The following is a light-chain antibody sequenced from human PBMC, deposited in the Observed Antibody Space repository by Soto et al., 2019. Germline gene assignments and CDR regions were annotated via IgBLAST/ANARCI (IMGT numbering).Light chain of an antibody. CDR3: QQRGHWLPIT. V-gene: IGKV3-11*01. CDR2: DAS. J-gene: IGKJ5*01. CDR1: QSVSSY. Sequence: EIVLTQSPATLSLSPGEGATLSCRASQSVSSYLAWYQQKPGQAPRLIIYDASKRAPGIPARFSGSGFGTDFTLTISSLEPEDFAVYYCQQRGHWLPITFGQGTRLEIK.